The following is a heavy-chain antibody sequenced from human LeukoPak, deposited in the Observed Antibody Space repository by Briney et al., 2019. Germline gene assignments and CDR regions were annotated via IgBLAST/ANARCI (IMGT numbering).Heavy chain of an antibody. CDR3: ARDGCCSGGSCYGTHDAFDI. CDR2: ISSSGSTI. Sequence: GGSLRLSCAASGFTFSDNYMSWIRQAPGKGLEWVSYISSSGSTIYYADSVKGRFTISRDNAKNSLYLQMNSLRAEGTAVYYCARDGCCSGGSCYGTHDAFDIWGQGTMVTVSS. V-gene: IGHV3-11*01. D-gene: IGHD2-15*01. J-gene: IGHJ3*02. CDR1: GFTFSDNY.